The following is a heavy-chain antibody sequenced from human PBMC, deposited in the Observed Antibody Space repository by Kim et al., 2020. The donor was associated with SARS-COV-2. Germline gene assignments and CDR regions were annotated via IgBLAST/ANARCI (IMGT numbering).Heavy chain of an antibody. V-gene: IGHV4-39*02. CDR3: ARDAGSAGHKQNWFDP. CDR2: VFSGGTP. J-gene: IGHJ5*02. D-gene: IGHD6-25*01. Sequence: SETLSLTCTVSGGSIYSSSYYWAWIRQPPGKGLEWLGTVFSGGTPYHNSSLDGRLIISIDTSKNFFSLNLNFVTAADTAVYYCARDAGSAGHKQNWFDP. CDR1: GGSIYSSSYY.